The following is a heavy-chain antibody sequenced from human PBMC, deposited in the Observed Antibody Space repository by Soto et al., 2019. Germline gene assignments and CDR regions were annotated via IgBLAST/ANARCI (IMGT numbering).Heavy chain of an antibody. D-gene: IGHD3-22*01. CDR2: ISYDGSNK. CDR1: GFTFSSYA. Sequence: QVQLVESGGGVVQPGRSLRLSCAASGFTFSSYAMHWVRQAPGKGLAWVAVISYDGSNKYYADSVKGRFTISRDNSKNTLYLQMNSLRAEDTAVYYCARHDSSGYYFPAEYFQHWGQGTLVTVSS. J-gene: IGHJ1*01. V-gene: IGHV3-30-3*01. CDR3: ARHDSSGYYFPAEYFQH.